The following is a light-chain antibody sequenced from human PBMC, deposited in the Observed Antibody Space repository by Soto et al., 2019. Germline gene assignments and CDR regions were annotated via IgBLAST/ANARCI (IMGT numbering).Light chain of an antibody. CDR3: CSYAGSYTYV. J-gene: IGLJ1*01. CDR1: SGDVGAYNY. CDR2: DVS. V-gene: IGLV2-11*01. Sequence: QSALTQPRSVSGSPGQSVTISCTGTSGDVGAYNYVSWCQLHPGKAPKLIIYDVSKRPSGVPDRFSGSKSGNTASLTISGLRAEDEADYYCCSYAGSYTYVFGTGTKLTVL.